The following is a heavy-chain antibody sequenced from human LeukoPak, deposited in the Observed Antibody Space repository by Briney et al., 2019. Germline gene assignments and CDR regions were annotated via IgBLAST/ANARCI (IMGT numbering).Heavy chain of an antibody. J-gene: IGHJ4*02. CDR3: ARDSGSSGWAHYFDY. V-gene: IGHV3-33*01. D-gene: IGHD6-19*01. CDR1: GFTFSSYG. CDR2: KWYDGSNK. Sequence: GGSLRLSCAASGFTFSSYGMHWVRQAPGKALECVVVKWYDGSNKYYADSVKGRFTISRDNSKNTLYLQMNSLRAEDTAVYYCARDSGSSGWAHYFDYWGQGTLVTVSS.